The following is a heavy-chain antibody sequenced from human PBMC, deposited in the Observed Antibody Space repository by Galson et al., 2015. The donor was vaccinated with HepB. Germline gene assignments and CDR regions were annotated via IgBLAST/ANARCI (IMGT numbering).Heavy chain of an antibody. CDR1: GFTFSSYA. D-gene: IGHD6-13*01. CDR3: AKDSSSWALDY. J-gene: IGHJ4*01. CDR2: ISYDGSNK. Sequence: SLRLSCAASGFTFSSYAMSWVRQAPGKGLEWVAVISYDGSNKYYADSVKGRFTISRDNSKNTLYLQMNSLRAEDTAVYYCAKDSSSWALDYWGQGTLVTVSS. V-gene: IGHV3-30*18.